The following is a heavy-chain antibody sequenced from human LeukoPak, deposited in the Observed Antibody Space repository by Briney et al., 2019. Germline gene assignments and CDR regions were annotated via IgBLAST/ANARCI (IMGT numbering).Heavy chain of an antibody. Sequence: GGSLRLSCAASGFTFSSYAMHWVRQAPGKGLEWVAVISYDGSNKYYADSVKGRFTISRDNSKNTLYLQMNSLRAEDTAVYYCARELIPDIVVVPAADYYYYHGMDVWGQGTTVTVSS. CDR2: ISYDGSNK. D-gene: IGHD2-2*01. CDR1: GFTFSSYA. J-gene: IGHJ6*02. V-gene: IGHV3-30*04. CDR3: ARELIPDIVVVPAADYYYYHGMDV.